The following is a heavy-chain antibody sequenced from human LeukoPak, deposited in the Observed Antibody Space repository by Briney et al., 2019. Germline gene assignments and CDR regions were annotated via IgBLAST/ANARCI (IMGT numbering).Heavy chain of an antibody. V-gene: IGHV4-38-2*02. J-gene: IGHJ4*02. Sequence: SATLSLTCAVSGSSISSGYYWGWLRQPPGTGLEWIGSIYHSGSTYYNPSLKSRVTVSVDTSKNQFSLKLSSVTAADTAVYYCARDQRGLLWFGEPSYYFDYWGQGTLVTVSS. D-gene: IGHD3-10*01. CDR2: IYHSGST. CDR1: GSSISSGYY. CDR3: ARDQRGLLWFGEPSYYFDY.